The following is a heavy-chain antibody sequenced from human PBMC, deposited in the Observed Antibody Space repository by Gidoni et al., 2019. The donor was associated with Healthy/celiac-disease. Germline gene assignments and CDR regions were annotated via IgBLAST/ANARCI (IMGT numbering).Heavy chain of an antibody. D-gene: IGHD5-12*01. CDR1: GFTFSNAW. V-gene: IGHV3-15*07. CDR3: TTGGDIVATIMDVNY. CDR2: IKSTTDGGTT. Sequence: EVQLVESGGGLVKPGGSLRLSCAAYGFTFSNAWMNWVRQAPGKGLEWVGRIKSTTDGGTTDYAAPVKGRFTISRDDSKNTLYLQMNSLKTEDTAVYYCTTGGDIVATIMDVNYWGQGTLVTVSS. J-gene: IGHJ4*02.